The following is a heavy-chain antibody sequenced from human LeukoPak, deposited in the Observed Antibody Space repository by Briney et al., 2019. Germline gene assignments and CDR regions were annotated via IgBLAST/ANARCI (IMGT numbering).Heavy chain of an antibody. J-gene: IGHJ4*02. CDR3: ARADGIVGAKDFDY. D-gene: IGHD1-26*01. CDR1: GCTFTSYG. V-gene: IGHV1-18*01. Sequence: GASVKVSCKASGCTFTSYGISWVRQAPGQGLEWMGWISAYNGNTNYAQKLQGRVTMTTDTSTSTAYMELRSLRSDDTAVYYCARADGIVGAKDFDYWGQGTLVTVSS. CDR2: ISAYNGNT.